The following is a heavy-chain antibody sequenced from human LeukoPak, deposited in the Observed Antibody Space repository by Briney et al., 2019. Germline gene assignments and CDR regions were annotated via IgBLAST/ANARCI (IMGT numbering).Heavy chain of an antibody. CDR2: IYYSGST. D-gene: IGHD3-9*01. V-gene: IGHV4-59*08. CDR1: GASISSYY. Sequence: SETLSLTCSVSGASISSYYWSWIRQPPGKGLEWIGYIYYSGSTNYNPSLKSRVTISVDTSKNQFSLKLSSVTAADTAVYYCARPYYDILTGSNWFDPWGQGTLVTVSS. CDR3: ARPYYDILTGSNWFDP. J-gene: IGHJ5*01.